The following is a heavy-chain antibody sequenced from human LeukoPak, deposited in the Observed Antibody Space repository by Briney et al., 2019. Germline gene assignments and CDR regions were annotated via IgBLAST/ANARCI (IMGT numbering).Heavy chain of an antibody. V-gene: IGHV1-69*13. D-gene: IGHD4-23*01. CDR3: ARPTVVTPYYYYGMDV. CDR1: GGTFSSYA. CDR2: IIPIFGTA. J-gene: IGHJ6*02. Sequence: SVKVSCKASGGTFSSYAVSWVRQAPGQGLEWMGGIIPIFGTANYAQKFQGRVTITADESTSTAYMELSSLRSEDTAVYYCARPTVVTPYYYYGMDVWGQGTTVTVSS.